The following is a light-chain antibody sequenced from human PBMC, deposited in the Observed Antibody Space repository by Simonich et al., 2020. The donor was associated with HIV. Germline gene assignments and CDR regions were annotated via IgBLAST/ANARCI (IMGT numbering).Light chain of an antibody. CDR3: SSYRSSSTWV. CDR1: SSDVGGYNY. J-gene: IGLJ3*02. Sequence: QSALTQPASVSGSPGQSITISCTGTSSDVGGYNYVSWYLQHPGKPPKLMIYDVSNRPSGVSNRFSGSKSGNTASLTISGLQAEDEADYYCSSYRSSSTWVFGGGTKLTVL. CDR2: DVS. V-gene: IGLV2-14*03.